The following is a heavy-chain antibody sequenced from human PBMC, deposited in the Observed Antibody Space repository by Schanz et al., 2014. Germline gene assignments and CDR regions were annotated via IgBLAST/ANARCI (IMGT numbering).Heavy chain of an antibody. J-gene: IGHJ4*02. V-gene: IGHV3-33*01. Sequence: HVQLVESGGGVVQPGRSLRLSCAASGFTFSAYGMHWVRQAPGKGLEWVAVIWFDGNNKFYADSVKGRFTISRDNSKNTLYLQMSSLRAEDTAVYYCARDKGGYYPFDYWGRGTLVTVSS. CDR2: IWFDGNNK. CDR3: ARDKGGYYPFDY. D-gene: IGHD3-3*01. CDR1: GFTFSAYG.